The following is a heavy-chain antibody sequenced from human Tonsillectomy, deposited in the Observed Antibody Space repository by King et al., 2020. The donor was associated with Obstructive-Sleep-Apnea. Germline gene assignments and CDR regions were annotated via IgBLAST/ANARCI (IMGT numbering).Heavy chain of an antibody. D-gene: IGHD3-22*01. CDR3: ARDGPGDSSGYYLAGLDY. Sequence: VQLVESGGGVVQPGRSLRLSCAASGFPFSSYAMHWVRQAPGKGLEWVAVISYDGSNKYYADSVKGRFTISRDNSKNTLYLQMNSLRAEDTAVYYCARDGPGDSSGYYLAGLDYWGQGTLVTVSS. CDR1: GFPFSSYA. V-gene: IGHV3-30-3*01. J-gene: IGHJ4*02. CDR2: ISYDGSNK.